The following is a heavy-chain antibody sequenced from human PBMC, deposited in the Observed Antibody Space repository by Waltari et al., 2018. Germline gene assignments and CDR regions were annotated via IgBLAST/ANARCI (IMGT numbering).Heavy chain of an antibody. V-gene: IGHV4-38-2*01. Sequence: QVQLQESGPGLVKPSETLSLTCAVSGYSISSGYSWGWIRQPPGKGLEWIGSIYHSGSTYYNPSLKSRVTISVDTSKNQFSLKLSSVTAADTAVYYCAGRYNWNDIGWFDPWGQGTLVTVSS. J-gene: IGHJ5*02. CDR2: IYHSGST. D-gene: IGHD1-1*01. CDR3: AGRYNWNDIGWFDP. CDR1: GYSISSGYS.